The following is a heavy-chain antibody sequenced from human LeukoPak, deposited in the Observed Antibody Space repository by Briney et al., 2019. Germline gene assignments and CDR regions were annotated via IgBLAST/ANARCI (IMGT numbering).Heavy chain of an antibody. D-gene: IGHD5-24*01. Sequence: PSETLSLTYTVSGYSISSGYFWGWIRQPPGKGLECIGTIYHSGSTYYNPSLKSRVTISVDTSKNQFSLKLSSVTPEDTAVYYCARQNNTYHHYNLGWFDPWGQGTLVTVSS. V-gene: IGHV4-38-2*02. CDR2: IYHSGST. J-gene: IGHJ5*02. CDR3: ARQNNTYHHYNLGWFDP. CDR1: GYSISSGYF.